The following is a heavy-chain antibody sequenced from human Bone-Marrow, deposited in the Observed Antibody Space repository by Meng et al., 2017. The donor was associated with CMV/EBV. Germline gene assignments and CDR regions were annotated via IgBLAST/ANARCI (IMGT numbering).Heavy chain of an antibody. V-gene: IGHV3-9*01. CDR1: GFTFDDYA. CDR2: ISWNSGSI. J-gene: IGHJ4*02. CDR3: ARDNSITIFGVVIIKELDY. Sequence: GGSLRLSCAASGFTFDDYAMHWVRQAPGKGLEWVSGISWNSGSIGYADSVKGRFTISRDNAKNSLYLQMNSLRAEDTAVYYCARDNSITIFGVVIIKELDYWGQGTLVTVSS. D-gene: IGHD3-3*01.